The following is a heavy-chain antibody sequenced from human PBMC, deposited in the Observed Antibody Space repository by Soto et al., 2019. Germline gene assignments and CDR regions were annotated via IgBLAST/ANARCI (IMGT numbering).Heavy chain of an antibody. D-gene: IGHD6-13*01. CDR2: IIPIFSTT. CDR3: AGGEHASTWFYFDY. J-gene: IGHJ4*02. Sequence: QVQLVQSGAEVKKPGSSVKVSCKASGGTFSSYAISWVRQAPGQGLEWMGDIIPIFSTTRHALKFQGRVTITADESTTTAYMELNSLTSDDTAVYYCAGGEHASTWFYFDYWGQGTLVTVSS. CDR1: GGTFSSYA. V-gene: IGHV1-69*01.